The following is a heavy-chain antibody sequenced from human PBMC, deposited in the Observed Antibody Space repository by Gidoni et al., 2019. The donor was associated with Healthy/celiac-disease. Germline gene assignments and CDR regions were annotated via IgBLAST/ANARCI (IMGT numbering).Heavy chain of an antibody. J-gene: IGHJ4*02. V-gene: IGHV3-23*01. Sequence: EVQLLESGGGLVQPGGSLRLSCAASGFTFSSHAMSWVRQAPGKGLEWVSAISGSGGSKYYADSVKGRFTISRDNSKNTLYLQMNSLRAEDTAVYYCAKDPAHDYALDPYFDYWGQGTLVTVSS. CDR3: AKDPAHDYALDPYFDY. D-gene: IGHD4-17*01. CDR1: GFTFSSHA. CDR2: ISGSGGSK.